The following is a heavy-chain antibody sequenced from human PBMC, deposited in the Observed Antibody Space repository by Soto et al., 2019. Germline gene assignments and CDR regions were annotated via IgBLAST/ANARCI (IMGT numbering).Heavy chain of an antibody. V-gene: IGHV4-34*01. CDR2: INHSGST. D-gene: IGHD3-10*01. CDR3: ASNSSGSPSGFDP. CDR1: GGSFSGYY. J-gene: IGHJ5*02. Sequence: QVQLQQWGAGLLKPSETLSLTCAVYGGSFSGYYWSWIRQPPGKGLEWIGEINHSGSTNYNPSLNTRVAISADASKNQFSLKLRSVTAADTAVYYWASNSSGSPSGFDPWGQGTLVTVSS.